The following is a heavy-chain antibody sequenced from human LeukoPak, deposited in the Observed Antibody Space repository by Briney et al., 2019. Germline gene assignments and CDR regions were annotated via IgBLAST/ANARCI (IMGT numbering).Heavy chain of an antibody. CDR2: IWYDGSNK. Sequence: PGGSLRLSCAASGFTFSSYGMHWVRQAPGKGLEWVAVIWYDGSNKYYADSVKGRFTISRDNSKNTLYLQMNSLRAEDTAVYYCARDNHGDYNNWFDPWGQGTLVTVSS. V-gene: IGHV3-33*01. CDR1: GFTFSSYG. CDR3: ARDNHGDYNNWFDP. J-gene: IGHJ5*02. D-gene: IGHD4-17*01.